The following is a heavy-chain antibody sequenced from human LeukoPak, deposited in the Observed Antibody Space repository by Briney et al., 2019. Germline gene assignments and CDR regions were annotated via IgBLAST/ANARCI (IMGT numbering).Heavy chain of an antibody. D-gene: IGHD6-19*01. CDR1: GGSISSYY. CDR2: IYTSGST. J-gene: IGHJ4*02. V-gene: IGHV4-4*09. CDR3: ARHRVAGIIDY. Sequence: SETLPLTCTVSGGSISSYYWSWIRQPPGKGLEWIGYIYTSGSTNYNPSLKSRVTISVDTSKNQFSLKLSSVTAADTAVYYCARHRVAGIIDYWGQGTLVTVSS.